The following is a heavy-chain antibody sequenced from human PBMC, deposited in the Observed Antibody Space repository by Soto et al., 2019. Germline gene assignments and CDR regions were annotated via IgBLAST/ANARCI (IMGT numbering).Heavy chain of an antibody. J-gene: IGHJ3*02. Sequence: GGSLRLSCAASGFSFSSFGLSWVRQAPGKGLEWVSAISGSGFYTYYAESAKGRFTISRDNSENTLYLQMNSLRAEDTAVYYCAKDRIAARRSAFDIWGQGTMVTVSS. D-gene: IGHD6-6*01. CDR2: ISGSGFYT. V-gene: IGHV3-23*01. CDR1: GFSFSSFG. CDR3: AKDRIAARRSAFDI.